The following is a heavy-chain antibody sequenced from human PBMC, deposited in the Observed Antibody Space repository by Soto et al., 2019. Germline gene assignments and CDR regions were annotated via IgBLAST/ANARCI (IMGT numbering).Heavy chain of an antibody. Sequence: QVQLVESGGGVVQPGRSLRLSCAASGFTFSSYGMHWVRQAPGKGLEWVAVISYDGSQKYYADSVKGRFTISRDNSKNTLYLHMNSLRPEDTAVYYCAKDLSNPPPAYGMDVWGQGTTVTVSS. CDR1: GFTFSSYG. V-gene: IGHV3-30*18. CDR2: ISYDGSQK. J-gene: IGHJ6*02. CDR3: AKDLSNPPPAYGMDV.